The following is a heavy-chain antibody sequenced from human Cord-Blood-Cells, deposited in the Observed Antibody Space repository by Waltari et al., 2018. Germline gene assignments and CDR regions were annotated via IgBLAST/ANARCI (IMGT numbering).Heavy chain of an antibody. D-gene: IGHD2-2*01. CDR3: ARGPAANGDCWFDP. CDR1: GGSFSGYY. CDR2: INHSGST. J-gene: IGHJ5*02. V-gene: IGHV4-34*01. Sequence: QVQLQQWGAGLLKPSETLSLTCAVYGGSFSGYYWSWISQPPGKGLEWIGEINHSGSTNYNPSLKSRVTISVDTSKNQFSLKLSSVTAADTAVYYCARGPAANGDCWFDPWGQGTLVTVSS.